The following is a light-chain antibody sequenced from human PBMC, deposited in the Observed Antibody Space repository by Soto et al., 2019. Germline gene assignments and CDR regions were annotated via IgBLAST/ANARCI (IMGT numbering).Light chain of an antibody. Sequence: DIQMTQFPSSLSASLGDRVTITCRASQGIGVYLAWFQQKPGNAPKLLIYAASTLQSGVPSRFSGSGSGTDFTLTVSSLQPEDVATYYCQKYNSAPLTFGGGTRVEIK. J-gene: IGKJ4*01. CDR1: QGIGVY. CDR2: AAS. CDR3: QKYNSAPLT. V-gene: IGKV1-27*01.